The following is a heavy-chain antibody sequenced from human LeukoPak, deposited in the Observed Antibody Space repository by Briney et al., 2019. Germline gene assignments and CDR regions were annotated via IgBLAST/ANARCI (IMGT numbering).Heavy chain of an antibody. J-gene: IGHJ4*02. CDR2: IYYSGST. CDR3: AREKLNYYDSSGYHYYFDY. V-gene: IGHV4-59*01. D-gene: IGHD3-22*01. Sequence: SETLSLTCTVSGGSISSYYWSWVRQPPGKGLEWIGYIYYSGSTNYNPSLKSRVTISVDTSKNQFSLKLSSVTAADTAVYYCAREKLNYYDSSGYHYYFDYWGQGTLVTVSS. CDR1: GGSISSYY.